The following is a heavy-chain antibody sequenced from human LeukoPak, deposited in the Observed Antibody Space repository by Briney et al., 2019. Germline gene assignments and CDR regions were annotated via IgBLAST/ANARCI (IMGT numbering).Heavy chain of an antibody. V-gene: IGHV4-59*01. CDR2: IYYGGSA. D-gene: IGHD3-10*01. CDR3: ARGHRASITMVRGVAPSNWFDP. Sequence: SATLSLTCTVSGGSISSYYWSWIRQPPGKGLEWIGYIYYGGSANYNRSLKSRVTMSADTSKNQFSLKLSSVTAADTAVYYCARGHRASITMVRGVAPSNWFDPWGQGTLVTVSS. J-gene: IGHJ5*02. CDR1: GGSISSYY.